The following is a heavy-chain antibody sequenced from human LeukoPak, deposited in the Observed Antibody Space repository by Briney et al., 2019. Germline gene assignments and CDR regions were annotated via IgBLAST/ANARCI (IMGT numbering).Heavy chain of an antibody. CDR1: GFTFSSYA. V-gene: IGHV3-23*01. CDR2: ISGSGDST. CDR3: AKDQQGQWLVSTDAFDI. D-gene: IGHD6-19*01. J-gene: IGHJ3*02. Sequence: QTGGSLRLSCAASGFTFSSYAMNWVRQAPGKGLEWVSGISGSGDSTYYADSVKGRFTISRDNSKNTLYLQMNSLRAEDTAVYYCAKDQQGQWLVSTDAFDIWGQGTMVTVSS.